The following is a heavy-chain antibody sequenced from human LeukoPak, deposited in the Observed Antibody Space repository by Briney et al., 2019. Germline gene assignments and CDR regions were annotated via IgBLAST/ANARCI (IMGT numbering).Heavy chain of an antibody. D-gene: IGHD4-11*01. CDR3: ARDLYN. CDR1: GYTYNNYA. J-gene: IGHJ4*02. CDR2: IYSGGST. Sequence: PGGSLRLSCAASGYTYNNYAMTWVRQAPGKGLEWVSVIYSGGSTYYADSVKGRFTISRDNSKNTLYLQMNSLRAEDTAVYYCARDLYNWGQGTLVTVSS. V-gene: IGHV3-53*01.